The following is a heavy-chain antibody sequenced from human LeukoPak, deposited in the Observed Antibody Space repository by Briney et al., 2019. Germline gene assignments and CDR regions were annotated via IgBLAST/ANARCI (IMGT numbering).Heavy chain of an antibody. CDR2: IDTDGSVT. Sequence: GGSLRLSCVASGFTFSSYWMHWVRQAPGKGLVWVSHIDTDGSVTNYVDSVKGRFTISRDNAKNTLYLQMNSLRAEDTAVYYCTRGLQGIDYWGQGTLVTVSS. CDR3: TRGLQGIDY. D-gene: IGHD4-11*01. CDR1: GFTFSSYW. J-gene: IGHJ4*02. V-gene: IGHV3-74*01.